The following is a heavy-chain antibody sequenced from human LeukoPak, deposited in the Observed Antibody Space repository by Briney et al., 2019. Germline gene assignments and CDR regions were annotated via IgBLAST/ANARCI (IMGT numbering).Heavy chain of an antibody. D-gene: IGHD5-24*01. CDR2: IYYSGST. J-gene: IGHJ4*02. Sequence: PSETLSLTCTVPGGSISSYYWSWIRQPPGKGLEWIGYIYYSGSTNYNPSLKSRVTISVDTSKNQFSLKLSSVTAADTAVYYCARAGWQEETFDYWGQGTLVTVSS. CDR1: GGSISSYY. V-gene: IGHV4-59*01. CDR3: ARAGWQEETFDY.